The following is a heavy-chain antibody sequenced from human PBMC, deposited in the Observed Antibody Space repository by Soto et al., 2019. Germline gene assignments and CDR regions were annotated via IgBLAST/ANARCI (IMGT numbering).Heavy chain of an antibody. CDR2: ISGSGGST. CDR3: AKNGLRLGELSLFYFDY. V-gene: IGHV3-23*01. D-gene: IGHD3-16*02. CDR1: VCTFISYT. Sequence: PGWSLKLACASSVCTFISYTMSWVRQAPGKGLEWVSAISGSGGSTYYADSVKGRFTISRDNSKNTLYLQMNSLRAEDTAVYYCAKNGLRLGELSLFYFDYWGQGPLASSPQ. J-gene: IGHJ4*02.